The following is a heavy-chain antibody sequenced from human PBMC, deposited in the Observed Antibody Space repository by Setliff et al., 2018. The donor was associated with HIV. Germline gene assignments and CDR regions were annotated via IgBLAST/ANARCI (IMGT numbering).Heavy chain of an antibody. CDR3: TTAVAQNWYGSGNENY. V-gene: IGHV3-15*01. CDR1: RFTFTNAW. CDR2: IKSKTDGETE. D-gene: IGHD3-10*01. Sequence: PGGSLRLSCAASRFTFTNAWMSWVRQAPGKGLEWVGRIKSKTDGETEDYAAPVKGRFTISRDDSRSTLYLQMNSLITEDTALYYRTTAVAQNWYGSGNENYWGQGTLVTVSS. J-gene: IGHJ4*02.